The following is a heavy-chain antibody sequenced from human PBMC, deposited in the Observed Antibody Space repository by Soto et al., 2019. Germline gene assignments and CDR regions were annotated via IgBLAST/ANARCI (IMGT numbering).Heavy chain of an antibody. V-gene: IGHV3-7*01. Sequence: GGSLRLSCAASEFTFSRYWMSWVRQASGKGLEWVANINLDGSEKNYVDSVKGRFTISRDNAKNSLYLQMNSLRAEDTAVYYCARETPEVVIIDDWGQGTLVTVSS. CDR2: INLDGSEK. CDR3: ARETPEVVIIDD. J-gene: IGHJ4*02. CDR1: EFTFSRYW. D-gene: IGHD2-21*01.